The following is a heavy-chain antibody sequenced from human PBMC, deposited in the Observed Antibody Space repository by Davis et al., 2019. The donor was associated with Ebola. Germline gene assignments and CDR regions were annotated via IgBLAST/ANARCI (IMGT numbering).Heavy chain of an antibody. CDR3: ARDHNWGPDY. CDR1: GYTFTGHY. J-gene: IGHJ4*02. CDR2: IHPNSGCT. V-gene: IGHV1-2*02. Sequence: ASVKVSCKTSGYTFTGHYFHWVRQAPGQGLEWMGWIHPNSGCTNYAQKFQGRLTVTRDTSISTAYMELSALTSDDTAVYYCARDHNWGPDYWGQGTLVTVSS. D-gene: IGHD7-27*01.